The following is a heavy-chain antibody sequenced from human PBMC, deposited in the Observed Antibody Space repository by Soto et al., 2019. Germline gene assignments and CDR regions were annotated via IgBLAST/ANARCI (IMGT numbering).Heavy chain of an antibody. V-gene: IGHV4-61*01. J-gene: IGHJ4*02. D-gene: IGHD6-6*01. Sequence: QVQLQESGPGLVKPSETLSLTCTVSGGSVSSGSYYWSWIRQPPGKGLEWIGYIYYSGSTNYNPSPKSRVTISVDTSKNQFSLKLSSVTAADTAVYYCARGSYSSSPWAFDYWGQGTLVTVSS. CDR1: GGSVSSGSYY. CDR3: ARGSYSSSPWAFDY. CDR2: IYYSGST.